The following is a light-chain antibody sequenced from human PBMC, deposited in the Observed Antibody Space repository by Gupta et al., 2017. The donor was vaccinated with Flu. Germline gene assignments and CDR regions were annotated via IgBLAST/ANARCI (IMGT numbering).Light chain of an antibody. J-gene: IGLJ3*02. CDR1: SSDVGGYNY. CDR2: EVS. Sequence: QSALTHPASVSAPPGLSITSSCTGTSSDVGGYNYVSWYQQQPGKAPKLMIYEVSNRPSGVSNRFSGSKSGNTASLTISGLQAEDEADYYCSSYTSSSTWVFGGGTKLTVL. CDR3: SSYTSSSTWV. V-gene: IGLV2-14*01.